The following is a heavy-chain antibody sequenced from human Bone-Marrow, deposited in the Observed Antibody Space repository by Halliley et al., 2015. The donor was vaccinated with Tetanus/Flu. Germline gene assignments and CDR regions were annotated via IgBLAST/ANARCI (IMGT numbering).Heavy chain of an antibody. V-gene: IGHV2-70*13. J-gene: IGHJ4*02. Sequence: DWDDDKYYSTSLKTRLTISRDTFKNQVVLTMTNVDPVDTATYYCARTTSKNDNSGYYITPFDYWGQGTLVTVSS. D-gene: IGHD3-22*01. CDR3: ARTTSKNDNSGYYITPFDY. CDR2: DWDDDK.